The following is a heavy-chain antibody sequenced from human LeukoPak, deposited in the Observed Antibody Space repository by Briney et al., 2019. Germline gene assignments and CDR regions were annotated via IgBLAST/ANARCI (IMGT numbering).Heavy chain of an antibody. J-gene: IGHJ4*02. CDR2: FDPEDGET. Sequence: ASVKVSCKVSGYTLTELSMHWGRQAPGKGLEWMGGFDPEDGETIYAQKFQGRVTMTEDTSTDTAYMELSSLRSEDTAVYYCATDSGNYYDSSGYYWGQGTLVTVSS. CDR1: GYTLTELS. CDR3: ATDSGNYYDSSGYY. V-gene: IGHV1-24*01. D-gene: IGHD3-22*01.